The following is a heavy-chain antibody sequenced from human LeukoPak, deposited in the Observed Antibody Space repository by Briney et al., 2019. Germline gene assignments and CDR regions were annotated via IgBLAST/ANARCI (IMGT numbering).Heavy chain of an antibody. D-gene: IGHD5-18*01. CDR1: RFTFSNYG. V-gene: IGHV3-30*19. CDR3: ARDIGGYSYGYSYDY. J-gene: IGHJ4*02. CDR2: ISYDGSNK. Sequence: GGSLRLSCAASRFTFSNYGMYWVRQAPGKGLEWVPVISYDGSNKYYADSVKGRFTISRDNSKNTLYLQMNSLRAEDTAVYFYARDIGGYSYGYSYDYWGQGTLVTVSS.